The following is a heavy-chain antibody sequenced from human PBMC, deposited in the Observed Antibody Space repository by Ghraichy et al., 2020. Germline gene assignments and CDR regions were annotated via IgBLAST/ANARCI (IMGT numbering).Heavy chain of an antibody. CDR1: GGSISIANYY. Sequence: SETLSLTCTVSGGSISIANYYWGWIRQSPGPGLEWIGSISYSGHTFFNPSLKSRVTLSVDTSRNQFSLKLTSVTAADTAVYYCARLSATTDIYYWGQGTL. CDR2: ISYSGHT. CDR3: ARLSATTDIYY. V-gene: IGHV4-39*01. D-gene: IGHD1-1*01. J-gene: IGHJ4*02.